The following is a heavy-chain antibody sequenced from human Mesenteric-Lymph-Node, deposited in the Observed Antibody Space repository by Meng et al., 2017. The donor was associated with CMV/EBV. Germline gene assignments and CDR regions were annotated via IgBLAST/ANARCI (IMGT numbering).Heavy chain of an antibody. CDR1: GFTFGDYA. V-gene: IGHV3-49*04. CDR2: IRSKAYGGTT. J-gene: IGHJ4*02. CDR3: TRDYYDFWSGYLGY. Sequence: GGSLRLSCTASGFTFGDYAMSWVRQAPGKGLEWVGFIRSKAYGGTTEYAASVKGRFTISRDDSKSIAYLQMNSLKTEDTAVYYCTRDYYDFWSGYLGYWGQGTLVTVLL. D-gene: IGHD3-3*01.